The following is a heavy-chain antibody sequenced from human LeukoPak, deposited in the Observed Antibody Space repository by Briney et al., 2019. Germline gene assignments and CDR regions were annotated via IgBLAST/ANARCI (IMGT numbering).Heavy chain of an antibody. D-gene: IGHD7-27*01. V-gene: IGHV4-34*01. CDR2: INHSGST. Sequence: GSLRLSCAVSGSTFSSYAMTWVPQAPGKGLEWIGEINHSGSTNYNPSLKSRVTISVDTSKNQFSLKLSSVTAADTAVYYCAIGPPYAPGVLDVWGKGTTVTIPS. CDR3: AIGPPYAPGVLDV. J-gene: IGHJ6*04. CDR1: GSTFSSYA.